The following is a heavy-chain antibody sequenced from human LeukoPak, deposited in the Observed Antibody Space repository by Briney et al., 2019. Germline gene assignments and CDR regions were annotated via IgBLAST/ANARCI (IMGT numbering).Heavy chain of an antibody. D-gene: IGHD3-10*01. Sequence: ASVKVSCKASGYTFTSYAMHWVRQVPGQGLEWMGRINPKRGGTNYAQKFQGRVTLTRDTSISTAHMELSRLTSDDTAVYYCALLWFGELWTKDYWGQGTLVTVSS. V-gene: IGHV1-2*06. J-gene: IGHJ4*02. CDR2: INPKRGGT. CDR1: GYTFTSYA. CDR3: ALLWFGELWTKDY.